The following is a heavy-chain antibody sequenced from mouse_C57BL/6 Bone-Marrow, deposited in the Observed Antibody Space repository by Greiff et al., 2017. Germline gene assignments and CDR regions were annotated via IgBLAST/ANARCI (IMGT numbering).Heavy chain of an antibody. CDR3: ARLGSIYEDYQYYYAMDY. V-gene: IGHV1-81*01. CDR2: IYPRSGNT. CDR1: GYTFTSYG. J-gene: IGHJ4*01. D-gene: IGHD2-12*01. Sequence: QVQLQQSGAELARPGASVKLSCKASGYTFTSYGISWVKQRTGQGLEWIGEIYPRSGNTYYNEKFKGQATLTADKSSSTAYMELRSLTSEDSAVYFCARLGSIYEDYQYYYAMDYWGQGTLVTVS.